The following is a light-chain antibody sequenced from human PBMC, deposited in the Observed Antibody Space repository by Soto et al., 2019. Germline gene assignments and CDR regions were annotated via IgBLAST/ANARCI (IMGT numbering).Light chain of an antibody. CDR2: AAS. CDR3: QRYNNGPPVT. J-gene: IGKJ3*01. Sequence: DIQMTQSPSSLSASVGDRVTITCRASQDINNYLAWYQQKPGKPPKLLIYAASTLQSGVPSRFSGGGSGTEFTLTINSLQPEDVATYYCQRYNNGPPVTFGAGTKV. CDR1: QDINNY. V-gene: IGKV1-27*01.